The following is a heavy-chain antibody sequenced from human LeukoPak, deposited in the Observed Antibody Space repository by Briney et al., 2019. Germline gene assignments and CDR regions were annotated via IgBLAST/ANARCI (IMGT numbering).Heavy chain of an antibody. CDR1: GFTFSSNY. V-gene: IGHV3-23*01. J-gene: IGHJ4*02. CDR3: AKDPYYDILAGSDYVDY. D-gene: IGHD3-9*01. CDR2: ISGSGGST. Sequence: GGSLRLSCAASGFTFSSNYMSWVRQAPGKGLEWVSKISGSGGSTYYADSMKGRFTISRDNSKNTLYLQMNSLRAEDTAVYYCAKDPYYDILAGSDYVDYWGQGTLVTVSS.